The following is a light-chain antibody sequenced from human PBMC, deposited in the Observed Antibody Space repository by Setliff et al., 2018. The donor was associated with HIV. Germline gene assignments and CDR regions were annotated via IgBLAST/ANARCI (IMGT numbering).Light chain of an antibody. CDR2: EVS. CDR1: SSDVGSYNL. J-gene: IGLJ1*01. CDR3: CSYAGSSTYV. Sequence: QSALTQPASVSGSPGQSITISCTGTSSDVGSYNLVSWYQHHPGKAPKLMIYEVSKWPSGVPNRFSGSKSGNTASLTISGLQAEDEADYYCCSYAGSSTYVFGIGTKVTVL. V-gene: IGLV2-23*02.